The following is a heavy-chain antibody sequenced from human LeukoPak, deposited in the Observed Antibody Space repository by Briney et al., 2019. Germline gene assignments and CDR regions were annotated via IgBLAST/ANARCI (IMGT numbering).Heavy chain of an antibody. D-gene: IGHD2-2*01. J-gene: IGHJ4*02. CDR3: AKDALFCSSTSCLDY. CDR1: GFTLSSYG. CDR2: ISYDGSNK. V-gene: IGHV3-30*18. Sequence: PGRSLRLSCAASGFTLSSYGMHWVRQAPGKGLEWVAVISYDGSNKYYADSVKGRFTISRDNSKNTLYLQMNSLRAEDTAVYYCAKDALFCSSTSCLDYWGQGTLVTVSS.